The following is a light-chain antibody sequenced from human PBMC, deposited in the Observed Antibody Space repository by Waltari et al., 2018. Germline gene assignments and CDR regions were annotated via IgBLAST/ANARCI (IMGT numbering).Light chain of an antibody. CDR1: QSLLYSSNNKNY. V-gene: IGKV4-1*01. CDR2: WAS. CDR3: QKHYSSPYS. J-gene: IGKJ2*03. Sequence: DIVMTQSPDSLAVSLGERVTINCKSSQSLLYSSNNKNYLAWYQQKPGQAPKLLIYWASTRESGVPNRFIGRGSGTDFTLTISGLQAEDVAVYYCQKHYSSPYSFGQGTKVGIK.